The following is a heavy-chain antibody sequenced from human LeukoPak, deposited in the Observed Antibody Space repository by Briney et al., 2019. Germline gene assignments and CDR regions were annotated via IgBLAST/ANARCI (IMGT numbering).Heavy chain of an antibody. D-gene: IGHD4-4*01. J-gene: IGHJ4*02. CDR2: ISYDGSNK. V-gene: IGHV3-30*18. CDR3: AKDATVTTVTSEVDY. CDR1: GFTFSSYG. Sequence: GGSLRLSCAASGFTFSSYGMPWVRQAPGKGLEWVAVISYDGSNKYYADSVKGRFTISRDNSKNTLYLQMNSLRAEDTAVYYCAKDATVTTVTSEVDYWGQGTLVTVSS.